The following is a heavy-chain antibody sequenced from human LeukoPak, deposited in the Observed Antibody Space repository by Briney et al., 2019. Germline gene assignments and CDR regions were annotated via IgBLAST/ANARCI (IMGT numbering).Heavy chain of an antibody. D-gene: IGHD3-10*01. CDR1: GGTFSSYA. V-gene: IGHV1-69*04. CDR3: ARALWFGELLGAAFDI. Sequence: SVKVSCKDSGGTFSSYAISWVRQAPGEGLEWMGRIIPILGIANYAQKFQGRVTITADKSTSTAYMELSSLRSEDTAVYYCARALWFGELLGAAFDIWGQGTMVTVSS. CDR2: IIPILGIA. J-gene: IGHJ3*02.